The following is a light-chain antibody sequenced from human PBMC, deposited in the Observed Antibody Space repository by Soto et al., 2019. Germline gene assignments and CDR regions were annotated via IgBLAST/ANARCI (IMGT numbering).Light chain of an antibody. CDR2: GAS. V-gene: IGKV1D-16*01. CDR3: QQYDRYPRT. J-gene: IGKJ1*01. Sequence: DIQMTQFPSSVSASVGDRVNITCRASQGISTWLAWYQQKPERAPKSLIYGASRLQSGVPPRSSGSGSETDFTLTISGLQPEDFATYYCQQYDRYPRTFGQGTKVEIK. CDR1: QGISTW.